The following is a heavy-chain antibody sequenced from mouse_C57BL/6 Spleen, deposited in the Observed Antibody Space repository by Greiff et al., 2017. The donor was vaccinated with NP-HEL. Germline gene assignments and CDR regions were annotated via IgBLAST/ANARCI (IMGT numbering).Heavy chain of an antibody. D-gene: IGHD4-1*01. CDR2: ISNKANGYTT. CDR1: GFTFTDYY. CDR3: ARYITGTGAMDY. V-gene: IGHV7-3*01. J-gene: IGHJ4*01. Sequence: EVQLVESGGGLVQPGGSLSLSCAASGFTFTDYYMSWVRQPPGKALEWLGFISNKANGYTTEYSASVKGRFTISRDNSQSILYLQMNALRAEESATYYCARYITGTGAMDYWGQGTSGTVSS.